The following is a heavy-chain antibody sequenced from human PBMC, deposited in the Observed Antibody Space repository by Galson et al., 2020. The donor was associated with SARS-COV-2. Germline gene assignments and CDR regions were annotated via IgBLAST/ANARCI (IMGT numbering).Heavy chain of an antibody. CDR2: IRRKTDGGTI. CDR3: TTDTQSFYDSSGDDDAYDV. J-gene: IGHJ3*01. CDR1: GFTFRNAW. V-gene: IGHV3-15*01. D-gene: IGHD3-22*01. Sequence: GGSLRLSCAASGFTFRNAWMNWVRQAPGKGLEWVGRIRRKTDGGTIDYPAPVKGRFTISRDDSRDTLSLQMNSLKSEDTGVYFCTTDTQSFYDSSGDDDAYDVWGQGTTVTVSS.